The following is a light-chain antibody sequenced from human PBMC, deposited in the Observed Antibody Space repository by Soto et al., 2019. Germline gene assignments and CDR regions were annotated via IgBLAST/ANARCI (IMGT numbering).Light chain of an antibody. J-gene: IGKJ2*01. CDR3: LQHSDYPFT. Sequence: DIQMTQSPSSLSASVGDRVTITCRASRGIRDALGWYQQKSGKVPKRLIYSASSLQNGVPSRFSSRGYGTEFTLTISSLQPEDFATYFCLQHSDYPFTFGQGTRLEI. V-gene: IGKV1-17*01. CDR1: RGIRDA. CDR2: SAS.